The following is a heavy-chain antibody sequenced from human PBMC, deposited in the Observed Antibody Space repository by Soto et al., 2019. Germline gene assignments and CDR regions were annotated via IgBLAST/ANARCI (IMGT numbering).Heavy chain of an antibody. V-gene: IGHV3-9*01. J-gene: IGHJ6*02. CDR2: ISWNSRNI. CDR1: GFSFDEYA. D-gene: IGHD3-10*01. CDR3: VKDKSAPILSLFPGVYAMED. Sequence: PGGSLRLSCATAGFSFDEYAMHWVRQAPGKGLEWVSSISWNSRNIDYADSVKGRFTISRDSAKSSLYLQMDSLRFDDTALYFCVKDKSAPILSLFPGVYAMEDWGQRFTVTVSS.